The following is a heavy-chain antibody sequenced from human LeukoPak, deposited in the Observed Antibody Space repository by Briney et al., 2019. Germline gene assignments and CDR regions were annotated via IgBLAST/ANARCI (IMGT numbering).Heavy chain of an antibody. J-gene: IGHJ3*02. V-gene: IGHV4-30-2*02. D-gene: IGHD3-10*01. CDR1: GGSISSGGYY. CDR2: IYHSGST. Sequence: SETLSLTCTVSGGSISSGGYYWSWIRQPPGKGLEWIGYIYHSGSTYYNPSLKSRVTISVDRSKNQFSLKLSSVTAADTAVYYCAGSGPGRRGAFDIWGQGTMVTVSS. CDR3: AGSGPGRRGAFDI.